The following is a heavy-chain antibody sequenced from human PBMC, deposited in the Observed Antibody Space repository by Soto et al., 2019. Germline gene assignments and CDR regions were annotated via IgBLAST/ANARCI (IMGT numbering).Heavy chain of an antibody. CDR3: AKSRGIVVVITDAFDI. V-gene: IGHV3-9*01. Sequence: GGSLRLSCAASGFTFDDYAMHWVRQAPGKGLEWVSGISWNSGSIGYADSVKGRFTISRDNAKNSLYLQMNSLRAEDTALYYCAKSRGIVVVITDAFDIWGQGTMVTVSS. J-gene: IGHJ3*02. CDR2: ISWNSGSI. CDR1: GFTFDDYA. D-gene: IGHD3-22*01.